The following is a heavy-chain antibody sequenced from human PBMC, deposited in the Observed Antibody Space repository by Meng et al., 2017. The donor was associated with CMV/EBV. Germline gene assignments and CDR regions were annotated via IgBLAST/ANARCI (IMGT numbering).Heavy chain of an antibody. CDR3: AGSRPGGGACDY. CDR2: IQVIGHT. V-gene: IGHV4-4*07. J-gene: IGHJ4*02. Sequence: VRQQELPPCLLKPSLTLPLTCIVSGTSIKNYNWNWVRQPAGQGLEWIGLIQVIGHTVYNPSLKSRVTVSLDASKSQFSLTLNSVTAADTATYYCAGSRPGGGACDYWGQGILVTVSS. CDR1: GTSIKNYN. D-gene: IGHD3-16*01.